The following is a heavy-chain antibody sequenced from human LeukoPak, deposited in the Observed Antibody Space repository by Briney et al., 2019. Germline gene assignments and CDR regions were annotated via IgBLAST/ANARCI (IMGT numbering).Heavy chain of an antibody. D-gene: IGHD3-10*01. CDR2: ISASGGTT. V-gene: IGHV3-23*01. J-gene: IGHJ4*02. CDR1: GFSFSSYA. CDR3: ANVYYYGSGSYEGRYIDY. Sequence: GGSLRLSCAASGFSFSSYAMSWVRQAPGQGREWVSAISASGGTTYYADSVKGRFTISRDNSKNTLYLQMNSLRAEDTAVYYCANVYYYGSGSYEGRYIDYWGQGTLVTVSS.